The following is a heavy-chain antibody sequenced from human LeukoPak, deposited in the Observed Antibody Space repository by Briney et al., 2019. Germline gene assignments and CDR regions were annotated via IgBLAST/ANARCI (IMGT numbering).Heavy chain of an antibody. CDR2: IYYSGSI. Sequence: SETLSLTCTVSGGFISSYYWSWIRQPPGKGLEWIGYIYYSGSINYNPSLKSRVTISVDTSKYQFSLKLRSVTAADTAVYYCARYSGSYSGFDYWGQGTLVTVSS. V-gene: IGHV4-59*08. J-gene: IGHJ4*02. CDR1: GGFISSYY. D-gene: IGHD1-26*01. CDR3: ARYSGSYSGFDY.